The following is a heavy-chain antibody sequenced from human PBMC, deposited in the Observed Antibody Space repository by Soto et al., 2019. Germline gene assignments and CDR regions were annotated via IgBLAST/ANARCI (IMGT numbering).Heavy chain of an antibody. CDR1: GFTFSSYA. V-gene: IGHV3-23*01. J-gene: IGHJ4*02. CDR3: AKDGGVWFGELTYFDY. D-gene: IGHD3-10*01. Sequence: GGSLRLSCAASGFTFSSYAMSWVRQAPGKGLEWVSAISGSGGSTYDAHSVKGRFTISRDNSKNTLYLQMNSLRAEDTAVYYCAKDGGVWFGELTYFDYWGQGTLVTVSS. CDR2: ISGSGGST.